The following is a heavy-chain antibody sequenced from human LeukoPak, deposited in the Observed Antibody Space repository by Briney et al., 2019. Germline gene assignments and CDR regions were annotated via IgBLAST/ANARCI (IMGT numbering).Heavy chain of an antibody. CDR1: GYTFTGYY. D-gene: IGHD3-22*01. J-gene: IGHJ4*02. Sequence: ASVKVSCKASGYTFTGYYMHWVRQAPGQGLEWMGWINPNSGGTNYAQKFQGGVTMTRDTSISTAYMELSRLRSDDTAVYYCARDPLDDSSGYYFPSDYWGQGTLVTVSS. CDR3: ARDPLDDSSGYYFPSDY. V-gene: IGHV1-2*02. CDR2: INPNSGGT.